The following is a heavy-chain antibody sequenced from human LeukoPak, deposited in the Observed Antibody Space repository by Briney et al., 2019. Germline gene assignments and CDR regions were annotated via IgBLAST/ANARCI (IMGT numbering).Heavy chain of an antibody. CDR2: IYTSGST. J-gene: IGHJ5*02. V-gene: IGHV4-61*02. D-gene: IGHD1-26*01. CDR1: GGSISSGSYY. Sequence: SETLSLTCTVSGGSISSGSYYWSWIRQPAGKGLEWIGRIYTSGSTNYNPSLKSRVTISVDTSKNQFSLKLSSVTAADTAVYYCARSGSYDQGWFDPWGQGTLVTVSS. CDR3: ARSGSYDQGWFDP.